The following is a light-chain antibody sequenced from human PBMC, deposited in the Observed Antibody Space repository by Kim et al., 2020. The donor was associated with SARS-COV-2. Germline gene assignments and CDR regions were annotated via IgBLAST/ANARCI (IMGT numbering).Light chain of an antibody. CDR1: QSVSSTY. CDR3: QQYSSSRT. CDR2: SAS. J-gene: IGKJ1*01. Sequence: EIVLTQSPGTLSLSPGERATLFCRATQSVSSTYLAWYQQKPGQAPRLLIYSASNRATGIPDRFSGSGSGTDFTLTISRLEPEDFAVYYCQQYSSSRTFGQGTKVDIK. V-gene: IGKV3-20*01.